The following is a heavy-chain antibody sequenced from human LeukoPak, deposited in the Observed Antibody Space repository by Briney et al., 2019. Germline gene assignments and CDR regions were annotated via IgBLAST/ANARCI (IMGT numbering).Heavy chain of an antibody. V-gene: IGHV3-30-3*01. D-gene: IGHD3-22*01. CDR3: ARAGSYDSSGYPYPVDY. Sequence: GRSLRLSCAASGFTFSSYAMHWVRQAPGKGLEWVAVISYDGSNKYYADSVKGRFTISRDNSKNALYLQMNSLRAEDTAVYYCARAGSYDSSGYPYPVDYWGQGTLVTVSS. CDR1: GFTFSSYA. J-gene: IGHJ4*02. CDR2: ISYDGSNK.